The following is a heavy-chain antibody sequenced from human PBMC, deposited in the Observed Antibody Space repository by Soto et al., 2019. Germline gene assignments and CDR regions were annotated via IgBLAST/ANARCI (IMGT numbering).Heavy chain of an antibody. CDR1: GFNFSSYC. V-gene: IGHV3-30*02. D-gene: IGHD3-22*01. CDR3: ARDQTDSGGYSDS. J-gene: IGHJ4*02. Sequence: PGGSLRLSCEASGFNFSSYCIHWVRQAPGKGMEWVAIIWNDGINEYYADSVKGRFTISRENSKNTVYLQVSKLRAEDTAVYFCARDQTDSGGYSDSFGQGTLVTFSS. CDR2: IWNDGINE.